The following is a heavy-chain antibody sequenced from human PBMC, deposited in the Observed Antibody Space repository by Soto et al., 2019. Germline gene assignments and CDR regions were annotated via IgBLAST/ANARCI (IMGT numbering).Heavy chain of an antibody. Sequence: SVKVSCKASGGTFSSYTISWVRQAPGQGLEWMGRIIPILGIANYAQKFQGRVTITADKSTSTAYMELSSLRSEDTAVYYCASSRPSSSWSPHFQHWGQGTLVTVSS. J-gene: IGHJ1*01. CDR1: GGTFSSYT. D-gene: IGHD6-13*01. CDR2: IIPILGIA. V-gene: IGHV1-69*02. CDR3: ASSRPSSSWSPHFQH.